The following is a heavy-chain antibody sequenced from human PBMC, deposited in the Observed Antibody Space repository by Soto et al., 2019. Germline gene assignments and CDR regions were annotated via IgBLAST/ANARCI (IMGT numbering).Heavy chain of an antibody. V-gene: IGHV4-34*01. CDR2: INHSGST. CDR1: GVYFSGYY. Sequence: SETLSLTCTVDGVYFSGYYWSWIRQPPGKGLEWIGEINHSGSTNYNPSLKSRVTISVDTSKNQLSLRLDSVTAADTAVYFCATYFAGGGGRGYWGQGTQVTVS. J-gene: IGHJ4*02. D-gene: IGHD3-16*01. CDR3: ATYFAGGGGRGY.